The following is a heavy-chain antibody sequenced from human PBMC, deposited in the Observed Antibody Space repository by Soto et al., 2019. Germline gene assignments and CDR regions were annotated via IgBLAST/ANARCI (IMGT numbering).Heavy chain of an antibody. J-gene: IGHJ4*02. CDR3: ARGTREASGANDY. V-gene: IGHV1-8*01. D-gene: IGHD4-17*01. CDR1: GYPFPSYV. Sequence: QVQLVQSGAGVKKPGPSVRVSGKVSGYPFPSYVINWFRQAPGQGLEWMGGMNPNSGNKGYAKKFQGRVTMTRNTSISTAYMELSSLRSEETAVYYCARGTREASGANDYWGQGTLVNGSS. CDR2: MNPNSGNK.